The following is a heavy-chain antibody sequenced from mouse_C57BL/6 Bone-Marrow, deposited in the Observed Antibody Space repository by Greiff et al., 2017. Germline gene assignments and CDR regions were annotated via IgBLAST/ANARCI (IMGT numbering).Heavy chain of an antibody. J-gene: IGHJ2*01. CDR2: IDPENGDT. CDR3: TRIYYGNYGGVNYFDY. V-gene: IGHV14-4*01. Sequence: VQLQQSGAELVRPGASVKLSCTASGFHIKDDYMHWVKPRPEQGLEWIGWIDPENGDTEYASKFQGQATITADTSSNTAYLQLSSLTSEDTAVYYCTRIYYGNYGGVNYFDYWGQGTTLTVSS. D-gene: IGHD2-1*01. CDR1: GFHIKDDY.